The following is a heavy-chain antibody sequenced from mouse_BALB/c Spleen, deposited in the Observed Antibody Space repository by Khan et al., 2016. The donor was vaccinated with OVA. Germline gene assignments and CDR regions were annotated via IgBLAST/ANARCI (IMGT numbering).Heavy chain of an antibody. CDR1: GFTFSSYS. CDR2: ISSGGDYT. CDR3: ASHLTGSFAY. V-gene: IGHV5-6*01. Sequence: EVQLQESGGDLVKPGGSLKLSCAASGFTFSSYSMSWVRQTPDKRLEWVATISSGGDYTYYPDSVKGRFTISRDNAKNILYLQMSSLRSEDTAMYYCASHLTGSFAYWGQGTLVTVSA. J-gene: IGHJ3*01. D-gene: IGHD4-1*01.